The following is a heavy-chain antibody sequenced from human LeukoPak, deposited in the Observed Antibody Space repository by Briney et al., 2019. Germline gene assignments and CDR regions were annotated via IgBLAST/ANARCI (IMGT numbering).Heavy chain of an antibody. Sequence: ETLSLTCTVSGGSTSSYYWRWIRQPPGKGLEWIGYIYYSGSTNYNPSLKSRVTISVDTSKNQFSLKLSSVTAADTAVYYCAGTRGDRVWSFDYWGQGTLVTVSS. CDR3: AGTRGDRVWSFDY. V-gene: IGHV4-59*08. J-gene: IGHJ4*02. CDR2: IYYSGST. D-gene: IGHD3-16*01. CDR1: GGSTSSYY.